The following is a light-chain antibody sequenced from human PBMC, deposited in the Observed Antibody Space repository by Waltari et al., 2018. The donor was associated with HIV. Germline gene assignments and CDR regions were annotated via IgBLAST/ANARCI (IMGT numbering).Light chain of an antibody. J-gene: IGLJ2*01. CDR3: STWDDSLNEWV. Sequence: QSVLTQPPSASGTPGQRVTISCSGSSSNIGDNPVNWYLQVPETDPQFLIFSNIQRPSGVPDRFSGSKSGTSVSLAISGLQSEDEADYYCSTWDDSLNEWVFGGGTKLTVL. CDR1: SSNIGDNP. V-gene: IGLV1-44*01. CDR2: SNI.